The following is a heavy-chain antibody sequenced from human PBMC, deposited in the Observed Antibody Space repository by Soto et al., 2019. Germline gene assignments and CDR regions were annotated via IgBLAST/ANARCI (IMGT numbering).Heavy chain of an antibody. CDR2: SDHSGST. Sequence: PSETLSLTCAVYGESFSGFYWSWIRQSPGKGLEWIGESDHSGSTNYNPSLKSRVTMSVDTSKNQFYLKLSSVTAADTAVYYCARDHDIVQEYYYYGMDVWGQGTTVTVSS. V-gene: IGHV4-34*10. J-gene: IGHJ6*01. CDR1: GESFSGFY. D-gene: IGHD5-12*01. CDR3: ARDHDIVQEYYYYGMDV.